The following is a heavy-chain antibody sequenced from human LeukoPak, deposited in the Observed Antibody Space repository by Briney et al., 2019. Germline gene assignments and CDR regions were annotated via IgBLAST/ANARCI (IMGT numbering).Heavy chain of an antibody. CDR1: GLNVSSNY. V-gene: IGHV3-66*02. CDR2: IYGGDAA. CDR3: VTSTGQQFIPYDY. Sequence: PGGSLRLSCAASGLNVSSNYMTWIRQAPGKGLEWVSLIYGGDAAYYVESVRGRFMISRDNLKNTLFLQMNSLRVEDTAVYYCVTSTGQQFIPYDYWGQGTHVTVSS. J-gene: IGHJ4*02. D-gene: IGHD6-13*01.